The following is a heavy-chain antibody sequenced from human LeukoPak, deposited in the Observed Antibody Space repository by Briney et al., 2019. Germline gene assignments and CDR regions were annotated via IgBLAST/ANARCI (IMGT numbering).Heavy chain of an antibody. V-gene: IGHV4-59*01. CDR1: GGSISSYY. CDR2: IYYSGST. Sequence: SETLSLTCTVSGGSISSYYWSWIRQPPGKELEWIGYIYYSGSTNYNPSLKSRVTISVDTSKNQFSLKLSSVTAADTAVYYCARVRFLEWLPDAFDIWGQGTMVTVSS. D-gene: IGHD3-3*01. CDR3: ARVRFLEWLPDAFDI. J-gene: IGHJ3*02.